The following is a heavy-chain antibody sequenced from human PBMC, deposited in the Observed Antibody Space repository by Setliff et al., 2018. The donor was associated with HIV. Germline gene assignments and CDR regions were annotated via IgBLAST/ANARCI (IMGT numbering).Heavy chain of an antibody. J-gene: IGHJ4*02. CDR2: IYNSGST. D-gene: IGHD1-26*01. CDR3: AKDRSGSYRTFDY. V-gene: IGHV4-59*12. Sequence: SETLSLTCTVSGGSTSSYYWSWIRQPPGKGLEWIGYIYNSGSTNYNPSLKSRVTISMDTSKNQFSLKLNSVTAADTAVYYCAKDRSGSYRTFDYWGPGILVTVSS. CDR1: GGSTSSYY.